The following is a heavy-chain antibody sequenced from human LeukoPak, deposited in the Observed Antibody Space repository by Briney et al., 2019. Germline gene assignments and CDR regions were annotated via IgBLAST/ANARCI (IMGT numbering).Heavy chain of an antibody. V-gene: IGHV4-61*02. J-gene: IGHJ5*02. Sequence: SETLSXXXTVSGGSISSGSYYWGWVRQPAGKGLEWIGRIYTSGSTNYNPSLKSRVTISVDTSKNQFSLKLSSVTAADTAVYYCARGGIAAPEGWFDPWGQGTLVTVSS. CDR1: GGSISSGSYY. D-gene: IGHD6-13*01. CDR2: IYTSGST. CDR3: ARGGIAAPEGWFDP.